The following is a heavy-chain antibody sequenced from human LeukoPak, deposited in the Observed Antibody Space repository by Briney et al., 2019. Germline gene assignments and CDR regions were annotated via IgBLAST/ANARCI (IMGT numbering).Heavy chain of an antibody. CDR3: VIYDSSGYPHDAFDI. J-gene: IGHJ3*02. Sequence: GESLKISCKGSGYSFTSYWIGWVRQMPGKGLEWMGNIYPGDSDTRYSPSFQGQVTISADKSISTAYLQWSSLKASDTAMYYCVIYDSSGYPHDAFDIWGQGTMVTVSS. V-gene: IGHV5-51*01. D-gene: IGHD3-22*01. CDR2: IYPGDSDT. CDR1: GYSFTSYW.